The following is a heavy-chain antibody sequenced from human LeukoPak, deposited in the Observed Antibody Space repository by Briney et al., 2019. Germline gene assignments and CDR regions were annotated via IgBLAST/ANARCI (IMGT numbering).Heavy chain of an antibody. CDR2: ISSSGSTI. V-gene: IGHV3-48*03. J-gene: IGHJ5*01. CDR1: GFTFSSYE. D-gene: IGHD3-22*01. CDR3: AKYYYDSSGYSALGS. Sequence: GGSLRLSCAASGFTFSSYEMNWVRQAPGKGLEWVSYISSSGSTIYYADSVKGRFTISRDNSKNTLYLQMNRLRVEDTAVYFCAKYYYDSSGYSALGSWGQGTLVTVSS.